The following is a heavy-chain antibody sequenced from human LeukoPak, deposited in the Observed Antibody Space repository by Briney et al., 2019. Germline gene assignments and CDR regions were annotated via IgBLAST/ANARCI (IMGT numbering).Heavy chain of an antibody. CDR2: IYTSGRT. V-gene: IGHV4-4*07. Sequence: PPETLSLTRIQPVGSTSGYYRSSIRDPAGEGLEWIGRIYTSGRTNYNPSLKSRVTMSVDTSKNQFSLKLSSVTSADTAVYYCASSEFDYWGQGTLVTVSS. CDR3: ASSEFDY. J-gene: IGHJ4*02. CDR1: VGSTSGYY.